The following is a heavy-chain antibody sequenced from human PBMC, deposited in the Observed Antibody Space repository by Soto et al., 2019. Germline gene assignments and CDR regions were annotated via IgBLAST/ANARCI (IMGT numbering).Heavy chain of an antibody. CDR2: ISSGGNIA. Sequence: EVHLVESGGGLVQPGASLRLSCAASGFVFSEYAMNWVRQAPGKGLEWVAYISSGGNIAHYADSVGGRFTVSRDNAKNSFILHMNTLRVDDSALYYCARDRAAGGYWGEGTLVTVCS. CDR1: GFVFSEYA. J-gene: IGHJ4*02. V-gene: IGHV3-48*03. D-gene: IGHD6-13*01. CDR3: ARDRAAGGY.